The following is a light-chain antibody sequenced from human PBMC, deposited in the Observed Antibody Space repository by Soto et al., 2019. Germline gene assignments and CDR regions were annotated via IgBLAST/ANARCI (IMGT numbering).Light chain of an antibody. CDR2: QDS. CDR3: QAWDSSTVV. Sequence: SCELTQPPSVSVSPGQTASITCSGDKLGDKYACWHQQKPGQSPVLVIYQDSKRPSGIPERFSGSNSGNTATLTISGTQAMDEADYYCQAWDSSTVVFGGGTQLTVL. CDR1: KLGDKY. V-gene: IGLV3-1*01. J-gene: IGLJ2*01.